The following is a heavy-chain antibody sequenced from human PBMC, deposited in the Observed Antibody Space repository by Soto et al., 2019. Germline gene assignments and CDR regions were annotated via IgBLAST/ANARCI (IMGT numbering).Heavy chain of an antibody. Sequence: SETLSLTCTVSGGSISSDSYYWGWIRQSPEKGLEWIASISYSGSTYYNPTLKSRLIISVDTSKNQFSLKLSSVTAADTAVYYCAKDSGYNYGYFRWFDPWGQGTLVTVSS. V-gene: IGHV4-39*07. CDR2: ISYSGST. J-gene: IGHJ5*02. D-gene: IGHD5-18*01. CDR3: AKDSGYNYGYFRWFDP. CDR1: GGSISSDSYY.